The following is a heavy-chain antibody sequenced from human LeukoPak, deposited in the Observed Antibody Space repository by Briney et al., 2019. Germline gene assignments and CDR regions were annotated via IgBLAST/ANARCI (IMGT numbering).Heavy chain of an antibody. D-gene: IGHD3-3*01. CDR3: ARGRFLEWLLN. J-gene: IGHJ4*02. V-gene: IGHV4-34*01. Sequence: SETLSLTCAVYGGSFSGYYWSWIRQPPGKGLEWIGEINHSGSTNYNPSLESRVTISVDTSKNQFSLKLSSVTAADTAVYYCARGRFLEWLLNWGQGTLVTVSS. CDR1: GGSFSGYY. CDR2: INHSGST.